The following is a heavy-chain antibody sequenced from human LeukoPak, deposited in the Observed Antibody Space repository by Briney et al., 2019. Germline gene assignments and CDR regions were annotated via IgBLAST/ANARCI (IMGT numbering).Heavy chain of an antibody. D-gene: IGHD3-10*01. CDR3: ARRITMVRGVIISLLYFDY. CDR1: GYSISSGYY. Sequence: PSETLSLTCAVSGYSISSGYYWGWIRQPPGKGLEWIGSTYHSGSTYYNPSLKSRVTISVDTSKNQFSLKLSSVAAADTAVYYCARRITMVRGVIISLLYFDYWGQGTLVTVSS. J-gene: IGHJ4*02. CDR2: TYHSGST. V-gene: IGHV4-38-2*01.